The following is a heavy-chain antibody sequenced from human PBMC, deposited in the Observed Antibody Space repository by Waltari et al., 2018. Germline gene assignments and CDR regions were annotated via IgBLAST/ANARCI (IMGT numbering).Heavy chain of an antibody. Sequence: QGQLVQSGVEVKKPGSSVKVSCKASGGTFNIYTFIWVRQATGQGLEWMGRIIPILGTTNYAQKFLDRVSISADEYTSTVYMEVNSLRFEDTAVYYCAREGSGWHNGHNWFDPWGQGTLVTVSS. V-gene: IGHV1-69*11. CDR2: IIPILGTT. J-gene: IGHJ5*02. CDR1: GGTFNIYT. CDR3: AREGSGWHNGHNWFDP. D-gene: IGHD6-19*01.